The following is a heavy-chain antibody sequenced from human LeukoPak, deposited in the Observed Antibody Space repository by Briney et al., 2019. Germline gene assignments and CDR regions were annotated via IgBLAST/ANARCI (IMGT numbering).Heavy chain of an antibody. J-gene: IGHJ4*02. Sequence: GGSLRLSCEASGFNFANHAMSWVRQTAGKGLECVSAIGGGGDKTSYADSVKGRFTISRDNSKDTLFLQMHSLRPGDTAVYYCVREDTPATANYWGQGTLVTISS. CDR1: GFNFANHA. CDR2: IGGGGDKT. D-gene: IGHD2-21*02. CDR3: VREDTPATANY. V-gene: IGHV3-23*01.